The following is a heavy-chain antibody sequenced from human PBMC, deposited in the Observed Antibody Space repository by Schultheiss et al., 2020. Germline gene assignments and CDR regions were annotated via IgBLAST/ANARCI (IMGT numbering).Heavy chain of an antibody. CDR2: INHSGST. Sequence: SETLSLTCAVYGGSFSGYYWSWIRQPPGKGLEWIGEINHSGSTNYNPSLKSRVTISGDRSKNQFSLKLNSVTAADTAVYYCARSMIVVVNWFDPWGQGTLVTVSS. CDR3: ARSMIVVVNWFDP. V-gene: IGHV4-34*01. D-gene: IGHD3-22*01. CDR1: GGSFSGYY. J-gene: IGHJ5*02.